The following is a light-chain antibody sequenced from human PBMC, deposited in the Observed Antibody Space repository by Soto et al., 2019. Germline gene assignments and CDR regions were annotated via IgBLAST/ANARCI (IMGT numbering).Light chain of an antibody. V-gene: IGKV1-5*03. J-gene: IGKJ1*01. CDR3: QQYNSYSRT. Sequence: DIQMTQSPSTLSASVGDRVTITCRASQGISSWLAWYQQKPGKAPKLLIYKASSLESGVPSRFSGSGSGTEFTLTISSLQPDDFATYYCQQYNSYSRTFGQGTKVEMK. CDR1: QGISSW. CDR2: KAS.